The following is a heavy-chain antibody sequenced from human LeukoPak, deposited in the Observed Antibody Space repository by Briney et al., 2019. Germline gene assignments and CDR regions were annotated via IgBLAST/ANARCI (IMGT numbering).Heavy chain of an antibody. Sequence: ASVKVSCKASGYTFTSCDINLVRQATGQGLEWMGWMNPNSGNTGYGQSSQGRITMTRDISIGTAYMELSNLTSEDTAIYYCTRGSSGRRDNWGQGTLVTVSA. V-gene: IGHV1-8*01. D-gene: IGHD6-19*01. CDR3: TRGSSGRRDN. CDR1: GYTFTSCD. J-gene: IGHJ4*02. CDR2: MNPNSGNT.